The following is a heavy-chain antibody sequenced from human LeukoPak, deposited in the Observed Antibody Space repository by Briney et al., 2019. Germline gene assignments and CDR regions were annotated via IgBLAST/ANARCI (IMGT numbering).Heavy chain of an antibody. Sequence: SETLSLTCTVSGGSISSYYWSWIRQPPGKGLEWIGYIYYSGSTNYNPSLKSRVTISLDTSKNQFSLKLSSVTAADTAVYYCARNPLVRGVHYYMDVWGKGTTVTVSS. D-gene: IGHD3-10*01. V-gene: IGHV4-59*01. CDR2: IYYSGST. CDR3: ARNPLVRGVHYYMDV. CDR1: GGSISSYY. J-gene: IGHJ6*03.